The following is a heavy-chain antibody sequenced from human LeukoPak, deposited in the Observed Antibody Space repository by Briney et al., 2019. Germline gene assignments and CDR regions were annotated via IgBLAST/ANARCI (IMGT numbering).Heavy chain of an antibody. CDR3: AKDPMAKLILRYFDWLWYYYYYGMDV. Sequence: QSGGSLRLSCAASGFTFSSYGMHWVRQAPGKGLEWVAVISYDGSNKYYADSVKGRFTISRDNSKNTLYLQMNSLRAEDTAVYYCAKDPMAKLILRYFDWLWYYYYYGMDVWGQGTTVTVSS. CDR1: GFTFSSYG. V-gene: IGHV3-30*18. D-gene: IGHD3-9*01. CDR2: ISYDGSNK. J-gene: IGHJ6*02.